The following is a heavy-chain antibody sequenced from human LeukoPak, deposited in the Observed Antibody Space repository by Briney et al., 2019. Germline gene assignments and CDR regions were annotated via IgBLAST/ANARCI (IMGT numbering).Heavy chain of an antibody. Sequence: GGSLRLSCAASGFTFSSYAMSWVRQAPGKGLAWVSRIKTDGSITSYADSVKGRFTISRDNAKNTLYVQMNSLRVEDTAVYYCARVGLGEWYFDLWGRGTLVTVSS. CDR2: IKTDGSIT. D-gene: IGHD1-26*01. V-gene: IGHV3-74*01. CDR3: ARVGLGEWYFDL. CDR1: GFTFSSYA. J-gene: IGHJ2*01.